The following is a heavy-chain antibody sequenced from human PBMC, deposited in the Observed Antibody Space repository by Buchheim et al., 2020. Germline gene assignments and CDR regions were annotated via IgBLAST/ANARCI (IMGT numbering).Heavy chain of an antibody. J-gene: IGHJ6*03. CDR3: ARDDSGLGISSLYYYFMDV. Sequence: VQLVESGGGVVQPGRSLRLSCAASGFTFSSYGMHWVRQAPGKGLEWISHISSGGDYANYADSVKGRFTISRDDAKNSLYLQMNSLRPDEDTAVYYCARDDSGLGISSLYYYFMDVWGKGTT. CDR1: GFTFSSYG. CDR2: ISSGGDYA. D-gene: IGHD6-6*01. V-gene: IGHV3-21*05.